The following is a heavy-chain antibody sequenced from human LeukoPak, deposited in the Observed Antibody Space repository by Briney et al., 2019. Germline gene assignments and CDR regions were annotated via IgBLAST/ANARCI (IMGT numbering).Heavy chain of an antibody. D-gene: IGHD2-15*01. Sequence: GGSLRLSCAASGXTFSRYWMTWVRQAPGKGLESVAKIKQDGSEKYYVDSVKGRFTISRDNAKNSMYMQMNSLRAEDTAVYYCTSLGYCSGGDCFYGMDVWGQGTTVTVSS. CDR1: GXTFSRYW. V-gene: IGHV3-7*05. J-gene: IGHJ6*02. CDR3: TSLGYCSGGDCFYGMDV. CDR2: IKQDGSEK.